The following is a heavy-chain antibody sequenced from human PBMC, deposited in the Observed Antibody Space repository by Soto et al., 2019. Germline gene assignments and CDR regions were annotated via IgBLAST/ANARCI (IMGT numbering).Heavy chain of an antibody. J-gene: IGHJ4*02. CDR2: VYWNDDK. V-gene: IGHV2-5*01. CDR1: GFSLSTRQVG. Sequence: GSGPTLLNPTQTLTLTCTFSGFSLSTRQVGVGWIRQPPGKALEWLAHVYWNDDKYYSLSLKSRLTISKDTSKSQVVLTMTNMDPVDTATYDCARLNARGYYFYYWGQGALVTVSS. CDR3: ARLNARGYYFYY.